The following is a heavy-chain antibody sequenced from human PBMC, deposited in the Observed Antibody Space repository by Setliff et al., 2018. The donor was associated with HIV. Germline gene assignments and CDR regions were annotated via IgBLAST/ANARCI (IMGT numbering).Heavy chain of an antibody. CDR1: GSSMNSHY. CDR2: IYYTGIP. Sequence: SETLSLTCSVFGSSMNSHYWSWIRQPPGKGLEWIGLIYYTGIPTYNTSLKSRVTMSVDRSKNQFSLRLTSVTAADTAMYYCARVARVHPFDPWGQGTLVTVSS. V-gene: IGHV4-59*11. J-gene: IGHJ5*02. CDR3: ARVARVHPFDP.